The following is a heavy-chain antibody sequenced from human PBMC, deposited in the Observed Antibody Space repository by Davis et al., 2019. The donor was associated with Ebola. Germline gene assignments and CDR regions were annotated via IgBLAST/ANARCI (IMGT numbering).Heavy chain of an antibody. CDR2: ISWDGGST. V-gene: IGHV3-43D*04. CDR1: GFTFDDYA. CDR3: AREMATGICSDY. Sequence: PGGSLRLSCAASGFTFDDYAMHWVRQAPGKGLEWVSLISWDGGSTYYADSVKGRFTISRDNAKNSLYLQMNSLRAEDTAVYYCAREMATGICSDYWGQGTLVTVSS. J-gene: IGHJ4*02. D-gene: IGHD5-24*01.